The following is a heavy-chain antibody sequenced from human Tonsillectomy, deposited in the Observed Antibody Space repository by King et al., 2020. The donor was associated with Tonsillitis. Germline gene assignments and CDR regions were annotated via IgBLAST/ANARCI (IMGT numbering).Heavy chain of an antibody. Sequence: ITLKESGPTLVKPTQTLTLTCTFSGFSLSTSGVGVGWIRQPPGKALEWLAPIYWNDDKRYSPSLKSRLTITKDTSKNQVVLTMTNMDPVDTATYYCAHSRSSIAAWYFDYWGQGTLVTVSS. CDR2: IYWNDDK. V-gene: IGHV2-5*01. J-gene: IGHJ4*02. CDR3: AHSRSSIAAWYFDY. CDR1: GFSLSTSGVG. D-gene: IGHD6-6*01.